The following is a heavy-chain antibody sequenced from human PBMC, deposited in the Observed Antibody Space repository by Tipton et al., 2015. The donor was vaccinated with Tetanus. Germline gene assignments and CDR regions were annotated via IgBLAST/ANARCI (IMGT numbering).Heavy chain of an antibody. Sequence: TLSLTCTVSGGSISSYFWTWIRQPPGKGLEWIGYIDYSGRTDYNPSLKNRVDISLDTSKKQFSLKLRSVTAADTAFYYCTRHVVEAVPRWFDPWGQGTLVTVSS. V-gene: IGHV4-59*08. D-gene: IGHD2-2*01. CDR2: IDYSGRT. J-gene: IGHJ5*02. CDR1: GGSISSYF. CDR3: TRHVVEAVPRWFDP.